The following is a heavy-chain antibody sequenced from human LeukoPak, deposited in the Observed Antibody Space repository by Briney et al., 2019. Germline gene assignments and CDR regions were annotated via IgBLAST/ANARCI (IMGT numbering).Heavy chain of an antibody. CDR1: GGSISSYY. Sequence: SETLSLTCTVSGGSISSYYWSWIRQPPGKGLEWIGYIYYSGSTNYNPSLKSRVTISVDTSKNQFSLKLSSVTAADTAVYYCARGRYCTNGVCYTVSTNPNFDYWGQGTLVTVSS. CDR2: IYYSGST. D-gene: IGHD2-8*01. CDR3: ARGRYCTNGVCYTVSTNPNFDY. V-gene: IGHV4-59*12. J-gene: IGHJ4*02.